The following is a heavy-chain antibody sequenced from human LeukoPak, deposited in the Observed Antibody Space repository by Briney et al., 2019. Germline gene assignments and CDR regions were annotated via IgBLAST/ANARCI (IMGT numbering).Heavy chain of an antibody. CDR3: ARDLVTVTKGFDI. J-gene: IGHJ3*02. D-gene: IGHD4-17*01. V-gene: IGHV4-59*11. CDR1: GGSFSSHY. CDR2: ISHIGRT. Sequence: SETLSLTCAVSGGSFSSHYWTWIRQSPGTGLEWIGYISHIGRTNYNPSLKSRVTISIDTSKNQFSLKLRSVTAADTAVYYCARDLVTVTKGFDIWGQGTMVSVSS.